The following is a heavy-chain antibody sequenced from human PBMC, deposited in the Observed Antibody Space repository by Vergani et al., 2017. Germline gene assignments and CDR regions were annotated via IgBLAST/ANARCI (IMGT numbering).Heavy chain of an antibody. CDR1: GFSLSTSGMC. CDR3: ARIRCDYYDSEYYFDY. J-gene: IGHJ4*02. D-gene: IGHD3-22*01. Sequence: QVTLRESGPALVKPTQTLTLTCTFSGFSLSTSGMCVSWIRQPPGKALEWLALIDWDDDKYYSPSLKTRLTISKDTSKNKVVLTMTNMDPVDTATYYCARIRCDYYDSEYYFDYWGQGTLVTVSS. V-gene: IGHV2-70*01. CDR2: IDWDDDK.